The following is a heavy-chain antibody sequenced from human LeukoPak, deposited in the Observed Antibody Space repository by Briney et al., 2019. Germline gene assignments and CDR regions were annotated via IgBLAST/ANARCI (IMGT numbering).Heavy chain of an antibody. CDR3: ARDVKLSY. J-gene: IGHJ4*02. CDR1: DGSISSYY. CDR2: IYYSGST. Sequence: SETLSLTCTVSDGSISSYYWSWVRQPPGKGLEWIGYIYYSGSTSYNPSLKSRVTLSVDMSKNQFSLKLSSVTAADTAIYYCARDVKLSYWGQGTLVTVSS. V-gene: IGHV4-59*01.